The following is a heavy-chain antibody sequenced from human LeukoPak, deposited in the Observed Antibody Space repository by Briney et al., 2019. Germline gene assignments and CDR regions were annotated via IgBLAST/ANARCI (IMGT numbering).Heavy chain of an antibody. J-gene: IGHJ4*02. CDR1: GGSISSSNYY. Sequence: SETLSLTCTVSGGSISSSNYYWGWIRQPPGKGLEWIGSIYYSGITYYNPSLKSRVTISVDTSNNQFSLKLSSVTAADTAMYYCARLLIYCSSTSCLFDYWGQGALVTVSS. CDR2: IYYSGIT. CDR3: ARLLIYCSSTSCLFDY. V-gene: IGHV4-39*01. D-gene: IGHD2-2*01.